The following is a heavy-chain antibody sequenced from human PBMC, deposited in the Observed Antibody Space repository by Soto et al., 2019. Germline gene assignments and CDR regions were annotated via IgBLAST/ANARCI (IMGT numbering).Heavy chain of an antibody. CDR1: CGSISSFY. CDR3: ARASETGGIDY. J-gene: IGHJ4*02. Sequence: PSETLSLTCTVACGSISSFYWSWIRQPPGKGLEWIGYIYYSGSTNYNPSLKSRVTISVDTSKNQFSLKLSSVTAADTAVYYCARASETGGIDYWGQGTLVTVSS. V-gene: IGHV4-59*01. D-gene: IGHD1-1*01. CDR2: IYYSGST.